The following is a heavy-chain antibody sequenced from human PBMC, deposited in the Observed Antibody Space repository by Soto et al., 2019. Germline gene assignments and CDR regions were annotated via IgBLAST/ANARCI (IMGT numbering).Heavy chain of an antibody. J-gene: IGHJ3*02. V-gene: IGHV3-23*01. CDR3: AKEWFTAARRAFHM. CDR1: GFTFSDYG. CDR2: ISSTGEST. Sequence: GGSLRLSCAASGFTFSDYGMNWVRQVPGKGLEWVSLISSTGESTFYADSVKVRFTISRDNSKNTLYLQMSSLRVEDTATYYCAKEWFTAARRAFHMWGRGTMVTVSS. D-gene: IGHD3-10*01.